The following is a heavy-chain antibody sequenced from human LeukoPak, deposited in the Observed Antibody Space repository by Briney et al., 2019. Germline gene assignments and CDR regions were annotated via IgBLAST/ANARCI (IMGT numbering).Heavy chain of an antibody. V-gene: IGHV3-48*01. Sequence: GGSLRLSCAASGFTFSSYSMNWVRQAPGKGLEWVSHIKGRFTISRDNAKNSLYLQMNSLRAEDTAVYYCARAGFTFSDYFGSFFDYWGQGTLVTVSS. CDR1: GFTFSSYS. D-gene: IGHD3-10*01. CDR2: I. J-gene: IGHJ4*02. CDR3: ARAGFTFSDYFGSFFDY.